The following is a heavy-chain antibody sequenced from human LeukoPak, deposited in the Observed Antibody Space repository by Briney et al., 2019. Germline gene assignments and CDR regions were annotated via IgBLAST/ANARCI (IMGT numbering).Heavy chain of an antibody. Sequence: GGSLRLSCAASGFTFSSYAMSWVRRAPGKGLEWVSAISGSGGSTYYADSVKGRFTISRDNSKNTLYLQMNSLRAEDTAVYYCAKGREYYDSSGYPLNWFDPWGQGTLVTVSS. D-gene: IGHD3-22*01. CDR2: ISGSGGST. CDR1: GFTFSSYA. V-gene: IGHV3-23*01. J-gene: IGHJ5*02. CDR3: AKGREYYDSSGYPLNWFDP.